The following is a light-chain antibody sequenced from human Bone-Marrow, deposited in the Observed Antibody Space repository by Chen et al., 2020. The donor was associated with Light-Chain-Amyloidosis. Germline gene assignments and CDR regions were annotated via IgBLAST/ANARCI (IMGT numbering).Light chain of an antibody. V-gene: IGLV3-21*02. Sequence: YLLTQPSSVSVAPGQTATNACGGKNIASTSVHWYQQTPGQAPLLFVYDDSDRPSGIPERLSGSNSGNTATLTISRVEDRDEADYYCEVWDRSSDRPVFGGGTKLTVL. CDR3: EVWDRSSDRPV. CDR1: NIASTS. J-gene: IGLJ3*02. CDR2: DDS.